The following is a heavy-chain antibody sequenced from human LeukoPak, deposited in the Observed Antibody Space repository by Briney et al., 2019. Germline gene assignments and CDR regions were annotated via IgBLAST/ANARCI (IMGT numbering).Heavy chain of an antibody. CDR2: RSAYNGNT. CDR3: ARVVVGVRAYYYYYMDV. CDR1: GYTFTNYG. D-gene: IGHD3-10*01. V-gene: IGHV1-18*01. J-gene: IGHJ6*03. Sequence: GASVKVSCKASGYTFTNYGITWVRQAPGQGLEWMGWRSAYNGNTKYAQTLQGRVTMTTDTSTSTAYMELRSLRSDDTAVYYCARVVVGVRAYYYYYMDVWGKGTTVTVSS.